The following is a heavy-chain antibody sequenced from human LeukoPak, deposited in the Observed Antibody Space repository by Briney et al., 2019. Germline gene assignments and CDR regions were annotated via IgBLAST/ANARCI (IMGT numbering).Heavy chain of an antibody. V-gene: IGHV4-39*02. J-gene: IGHJ6*02. Sequence: PSETLSLTCTVSGASISSSSYYWGWIRQPPGKGLEWIGSISYSGSTYYNPSLQSRVTMSVDTSKHQFSLKLSSLTAADTAVYYWAREASITMVRGVITYYYYYGMDVWGQGTTVTGSS. CDR2: ISYSGST. CDR1: GASISSSSYY. CDR3: AREASITMVRGVITYYYYYGMDV. D-gene: IGHD3-10*01.